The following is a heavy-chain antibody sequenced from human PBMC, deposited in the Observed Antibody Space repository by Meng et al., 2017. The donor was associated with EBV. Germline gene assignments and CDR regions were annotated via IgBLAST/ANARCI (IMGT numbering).Heavy chain of an antibody. CDR2: IKQDGSEK. J-gene: IGHJ4*02. D-gene: IGHD3-16*01. Sequence: VQAVQSGGGLGQPGGSLRLSCAASGFTFSTYWMSWVRQAPGKGLEWVANIKQDGSEKYYVDSVKGRFTISRDNAKNSLYLQMNSLRVEDTAVYYCARDDDYIWGTQAEYWGQGTLVTVSS. CDR1: GFTFSTYW. V-gene: IGHV3-7*01. CDR3: ARDDDYIWGTQAEY.